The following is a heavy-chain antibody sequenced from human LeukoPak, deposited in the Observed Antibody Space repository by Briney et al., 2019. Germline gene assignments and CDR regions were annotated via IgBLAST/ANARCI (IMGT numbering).Heavy chain of an antibody. CDR2: IYYSGST. CDR1: GGFISSYY. V-gene: IGHV4-59*01. CDR3: ARNYYDSSGYYPGLDY. J-gene: IGHJ4*02. Sequence: SETLSLTCTVSGGFISSYYWSWIRQPPGKGLEWIGYIYYSGSTNYNPSLKSRVTISVDTSKNQFSLKLSSVTAADTAVYYCARNYYDSSGYYPGLDYWGQGTLVTVSS. D-gene: IGHD3-22*01.